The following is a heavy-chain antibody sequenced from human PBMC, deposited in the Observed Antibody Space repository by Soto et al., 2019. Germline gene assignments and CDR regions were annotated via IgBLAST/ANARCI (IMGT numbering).Heavy chain of an antibody. D-gene: IGHD5-18*01. V-gene: IGHV1-69*01. J-gene: IGHJ4*02. Sequence: QVQLVQSGAEVKKPGSSVKVSCKVSGGTFSNYAFNWVRQASGQGLEWMGGIVPMFGTINHAQKFQGRVTINADESTSTAYMELSSLIFEDTAVYYCARDPGYSSGLGDYWGQGTLVTVSS. CDR1: GGTFSNYA. CDR2: IVPMFGTI. CDR3: ARDPGYSSGLGDY.